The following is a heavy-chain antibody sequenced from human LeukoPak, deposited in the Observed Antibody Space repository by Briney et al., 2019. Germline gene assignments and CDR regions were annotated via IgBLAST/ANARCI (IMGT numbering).Heavy chain of an antibody. D-gene: IGHD1-26*01. Sequence: GGSLRLSCVASEFTFSSYSMIWVRQAPGKGLEWISYISNGSGNRYYADSVKGRFTISRDNAKNLLYLQMKNLRADDTAVYYCARAAKWEFYHYYMDVWGKGTTVAVSS. CDR3: ARAAKWEFYHYYMDV. CDR1: EFTFSSYS. CDR2: ISNGSGNR. V-gene: IGHV3-48*01. J-gene: IGHJ6*03.